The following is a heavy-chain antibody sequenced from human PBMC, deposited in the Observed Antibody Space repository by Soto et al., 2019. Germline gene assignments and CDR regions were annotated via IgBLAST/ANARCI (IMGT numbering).Heavy chain of an antibody. CDR3: ATSYGSGYRAFDY. CDR1: GDTFSFYS. J-gene: IGHJ4*02. D-gene: IGHD3-10*01. CDR2: VNPFLSMS. V-gene: IGHV1-69*04. Sequence: QVQLVQSGAEVKRPGSSVKVSCKASGDTFSFYSINWVRQAPGLGLEWMGRVNPFLSMSNYAQRFQGRVTMTADKSTRTAYMELSGLRSEDTAMYYCATSYGSGYRAFDYWGQGALVTVSS.